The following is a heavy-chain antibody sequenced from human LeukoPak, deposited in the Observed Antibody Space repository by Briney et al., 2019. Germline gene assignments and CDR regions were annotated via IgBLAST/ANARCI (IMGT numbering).Heavy chain of an antibody. Sequence: GSLRLSCAASGFTFSSYAMSWVRQAPGKGLEWVSAISGSGGSTYYADSVKGRFTISRDNSKNTLYLQMNSLRAEDTAVYYCAKDERRGYSYGLFYYYYGMDVWGQGTTVTVSS. CDR3: AKDERRGYSYGLFYYYYGMDV. V-gene: IGHV3-23*01. CDR1: GFTFSSYA. J-gene: IGHJ6*02. CDR2: ISGSGGST. D-gene: IGHD5-18*01.